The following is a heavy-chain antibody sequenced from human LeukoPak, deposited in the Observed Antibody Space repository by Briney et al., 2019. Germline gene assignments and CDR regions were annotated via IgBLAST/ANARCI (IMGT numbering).Heavy chain of an antibody. D-gene: IGHD3-10*01. J-gene: IGHJ6*02. CDR3: AKGDIPPKVLLWFGEPSPPVYYYGMDV. CDR1: GFTFSSYG. CDR2: ISYDGSNK. Sequence: GGSLRLSCAASGFTFSSYGMHWVRQAPGKGLEWVAVISYDGSNKYYADSVKGRFTISRDNSKNTLYLQMNSLRAEDTAVYYCAKGDIPPKVLLWFGEPSPPVYYYGMDVWGQGTTVTVSS. V-gene: IGHV3-30*18.